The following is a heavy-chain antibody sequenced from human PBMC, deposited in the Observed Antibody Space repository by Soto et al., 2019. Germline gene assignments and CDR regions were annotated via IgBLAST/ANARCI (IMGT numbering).Heavy chain of an antibody. CDR1: GGSFSGYY. V-gene: IGHV4-34*01. Sequence: QVQLQQWGAGLLKPSETLSLTCAVYGGSFSGYYWSWIRQPPGKGLEWIGEINHSGSTNYNPSLKSRVTISVDTSKNQFSLKLSSVTAADTAVYYCARGDSSSWRTRIWGQGTLVTVSS. CDR2: INHSGST. J-gene: IGHJ4*02. CDR3: ARGDSSSWRTRI. D-gene: IGHD6-13*01.